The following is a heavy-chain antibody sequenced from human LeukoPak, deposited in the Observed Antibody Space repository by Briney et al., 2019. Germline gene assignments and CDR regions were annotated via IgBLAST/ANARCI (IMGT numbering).Heavy chain of an antibody. V-gene: IGHV3-48*04. CDR1: GFTFSSYS. CDR3: ARGSGYYGMDV. CDR2: ISSSSSTI. J-gene: IGHJ6*02. Sequence: GGSLRLSCAASGFTFSSYSMNWVRQAPGKGLEWVSYISSSSSTIYYADSVKGRFTISRDNAKNSLYLQMNSLRAEDTAVYYCARGSGYYGMDVWGQGTTVTVSS.